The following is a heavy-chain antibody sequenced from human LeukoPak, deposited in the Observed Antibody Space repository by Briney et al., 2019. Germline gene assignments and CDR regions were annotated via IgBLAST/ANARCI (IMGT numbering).Heavy chain of an antibody. D-gene: IGHD3-9*01. V-gene: IGHV3-23*01. CDR2: ISGSGGST. J-gene: IGHJ3*02. CDR1: GFTFISYA. CDR3: AKDIRATMTGSDAFDI. Sequence: GGSLRLSCAASGFTFISYAMSWVRQAPGKGLEWVSAISGSGGSTYYADSVKGRFTISRDNSKNTLYLQMNSLRAEDTAVYYCAKDIRATMTGSDAFDIWGQGTMVTVSS.